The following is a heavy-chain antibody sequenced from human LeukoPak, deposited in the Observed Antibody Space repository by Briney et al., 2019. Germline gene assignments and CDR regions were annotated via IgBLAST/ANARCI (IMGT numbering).Heavy chain of an antibody. V-gene: IGHV3-23*01. J-gene: IGHJ4*02. D-gene: IGHD6-6*01. CDR2: ISGSGGTT. CDR3: ARARTYFDY. CDR1: GFSFSSYA. Sequence: GGSLRLSCAASGFSFSSYAMSWVRQVPGKGLEWVSGISGSGGTTFYADSVKGRFTISRDNSKNTLYLQMNSLRAEDTAVYYCARARTYFDYWGQGTLVTVSS.